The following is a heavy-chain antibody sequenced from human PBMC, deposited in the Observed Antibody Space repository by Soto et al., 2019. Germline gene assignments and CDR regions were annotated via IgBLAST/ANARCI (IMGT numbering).Heavy chain of an antibody. CDR1: GSSISHYN. D-gene: IGHD3-3*01. J-gene: IGHJ3*02. CDR3: SGSGSSYYGDAFDI. V-gene: IGHV4-59*01. CDR2: NHYSGGT. Sequence: TSETLSLTCTVSGSSISHYNWRWLRQPPEKGLDWIGNNHYSGGTRYNPSLKSRVTISVDTSKIQFSLKLSSVTAEDAVVYYCSGSGSSYYGDAFDIWGQGTMVTVSS.